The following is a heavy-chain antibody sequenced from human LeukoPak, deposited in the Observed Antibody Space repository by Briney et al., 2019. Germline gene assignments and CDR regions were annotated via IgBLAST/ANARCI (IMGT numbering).Heavy chain of an antibody. CDR1: GGSISSSGYY. CDR2: VYYSGNT. D-gene: IGHD3-22*01. Sequence: PSETLSLTCTVSGGSISSSGYYWDWIRQPPGQGLEWIGSVYYSGNTYYKSSLESRVTISVDTSNNRFSLKLNSVTAADTGTYYCARTTGRDSVDPGTSGYVDSWGQGSLVTVSS. J-gene: IGHJ4*02. CDR3: ARTTGRDSVDPGTSGYVDS. V-gene: IGHV4-39*02.